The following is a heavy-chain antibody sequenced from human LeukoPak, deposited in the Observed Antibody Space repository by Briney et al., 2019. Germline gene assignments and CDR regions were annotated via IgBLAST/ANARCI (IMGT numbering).Heavy chain of an antibody. CDR3: ARDRWDLDY. CDR1: GFTFSSDW. J-gene: IGHJ4*02. CDR2: INQDGSER. D-gene: IGHD1-26*01. Sequence: GGSLRLSCAASGFTFSSDWMSWGRQAPGKGLEWVAKINQDGSERYYADSVKGRFTISRGNAKNSLSLEMSSLRAEDTAVYYCARDRWDLDYWGRGTLVTVSS. V-gene: IGHV3-7*01.